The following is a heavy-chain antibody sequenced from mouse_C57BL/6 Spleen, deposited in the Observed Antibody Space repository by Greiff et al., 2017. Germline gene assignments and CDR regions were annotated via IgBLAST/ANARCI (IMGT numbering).Heavy chain of an antibody. CDR1: GYTFTSYW. CDR3: ARSGDYDVAAWFAY. Sequence: VQLQQSGAELVKPGASVKMSCKASGYTFTSYWITWVKQRPGQGLEWIGDIYPGSGSTNYNEKFKSKGTLTVDTSYSTAYMQRSSLTSEDSAVYYCARSGDYDVAAWFAYWGQGTLVTVSA. D-gene: IGHD2-4*01. J-gene: IGHJ3*01. V-gene: IGHV1-55*01. CDR2: IYPGSGST.